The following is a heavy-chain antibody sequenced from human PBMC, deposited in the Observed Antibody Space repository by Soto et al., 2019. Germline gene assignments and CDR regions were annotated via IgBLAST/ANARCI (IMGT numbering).Heavy chain of an antibody. CDR3: ARDLAPPRSYYDFWSGPFGFDP. J-gene: IGHJ5*02. V-gene: IGHV4-34*01. CDR1: GGSFSGYY. D-gene: IGHD3-3*01. CDR2: INHRRST. Sequence: PSETLSLTCAVYGGSFSGYYWTWIRQPPGKGLEWIGEINHRRSTSYNPSLKRRVTISVDTSKNQFSLKLSSVTAADTAVYYCARDLAPPRSYYDFWSGPFGFDPWGQGTLVTVSS.